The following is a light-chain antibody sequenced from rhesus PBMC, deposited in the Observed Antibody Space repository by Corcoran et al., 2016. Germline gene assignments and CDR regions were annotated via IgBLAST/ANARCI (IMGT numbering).Light chain of an antibody. CDR3: QQYSSSPFT. V-gene: IGKV1-22*01. J-gene: IGKJ3*01. CDR1: QSIGNW. CDR2: RAS. Sequence: DIQMTQSPSSLSASVGDTVTITCRASQSIGNWLAWSQLKPGKAPNHLIYRASTLQNGVPSRFSGSGSGTDFRLTISGLQSEDFTSYYCQQYSSSPFTFGPGTKLDIK.